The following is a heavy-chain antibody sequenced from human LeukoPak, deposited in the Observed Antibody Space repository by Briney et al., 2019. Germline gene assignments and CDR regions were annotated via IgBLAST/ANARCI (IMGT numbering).Heavy chain of an antibody. CDR3: ASTYGDRYYFDY. Sequence: GGSLRLSCAASGFIFRNYGMHWVRQAPGKGLEWVALLRNDESEVFYADSVKGRFTISRDNSKNTLYLQMSSLRHEDTAVYYCASTYGDRYYFDYWGQGTLVTVSS. CDR2: LRNDESEV. V-gene: IGHV3-30*02. J-gene: IGHJ4*02. CDR1: GFIFRNYG. D-gene: IGHD4-17*01.